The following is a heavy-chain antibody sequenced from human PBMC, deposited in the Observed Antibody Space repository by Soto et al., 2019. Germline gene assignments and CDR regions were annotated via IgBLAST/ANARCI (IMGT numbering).Heavy chain of an antibody. Sequence: ASVKVSCKASGYTFTGYYMHWVRQAPGQGLEWMGWINPNSGGTNYAQKFQGRVTMTRDTSISTAYMELSRLRSDDTAVYYCARASSSGWWSGFDYWGQGTLVIVSS. J-gene: IGHJ4*02. CDR3: ARASSSGWWSGFDY. V-gene: IGHV1-2*02. D-gene: IGHD6-19*01. CDR2: INPNSGGT. CDR1: GYTFTGYY.